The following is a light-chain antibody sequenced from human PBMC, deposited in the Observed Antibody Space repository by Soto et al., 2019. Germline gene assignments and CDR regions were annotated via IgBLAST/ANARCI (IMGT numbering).Light chain of an antibody. V-gene: IGKV1-5*03. Sequence: DIQMTQSPSTLSASVGDRVTITCRASRSAGEWLAWYQQKPGKAPTLLIYEVSNLQSGGPSRFSGSGSETEFSLTIDSLQPDDFATYYCQQFNSHPYTFGPGTKVEIK. CDR1: RSAGEW. CDR2: EVS. CDR3: QQFNSHPYT. J-gene: IGKJ2*01.